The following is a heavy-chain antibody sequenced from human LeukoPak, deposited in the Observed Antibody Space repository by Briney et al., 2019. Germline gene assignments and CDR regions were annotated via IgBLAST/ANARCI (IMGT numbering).Heavy chain of an antibody. CDR1: GFTFSSYA. CDR3: AANQPRGYYYYYMDV. J-gene: IGHJ6*03. D-gene: IGHD2-2*01. V-gene: IGHV3-23*01. Sequence: GGSLRLSCAASGFTFSSYAMSWVRQAPGKGLEWVSAISGSGGSTYYADSVKGRFTISRDNSKNTLYLQMNSLRAEDTAVYYCAANQPRGYYYYYMDVWGKGTTVTVSS. CDR2: ISGSGGST.